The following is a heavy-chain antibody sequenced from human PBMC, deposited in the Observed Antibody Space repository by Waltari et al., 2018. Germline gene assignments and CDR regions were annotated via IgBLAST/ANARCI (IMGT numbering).Heavy chain of an antibody. Sequence: EVQLVESGGGLVQPGGSLRLSCAASGFTFSSYWMSWVRQAPGKGLEWVANIKQDGSEKYYVDSVKGRFTISRDNAKNSLYLQMNSLRAEDTAVYYCARERRTICGVVTDQYYFDYWGQGTLVTVSS. CDR2: IKQDGSEK. CDR3: ARERRTICGVVTDQYYFDY. J-gene: IGHJ4*02. D-gene: IGHD3-3*01. V-gene: IGHV3-7*01. CDR1: GFTFSSYW.